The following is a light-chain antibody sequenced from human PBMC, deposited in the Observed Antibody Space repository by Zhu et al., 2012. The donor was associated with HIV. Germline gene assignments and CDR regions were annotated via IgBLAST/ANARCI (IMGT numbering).Light chain of an antibody. CDR1: VDNNY. CDR3: QQYGASPRT. CDR2: DAS. Sequence: VDNNYLAWYLQKVGQAPKLLIFDASTRATGIPDRFSGSGSGTDFTLTISRLEPEDFAVYYCQQYGASPRTFGPGTRVEIK. J-gene: IGKJ1*01. V-gene: IGKV3-20*01.